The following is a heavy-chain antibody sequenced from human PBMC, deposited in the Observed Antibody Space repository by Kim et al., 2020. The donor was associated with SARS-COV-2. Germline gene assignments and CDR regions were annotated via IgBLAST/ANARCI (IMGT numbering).Heavy chain of an antibody. D-gene: IGHD3-10*01. CDR1: GYTFTSYD. Sequence: ASVKVSCKASGYTFTSYDINWVRQATGQGLEWMGWMNPNSGNTGYAQKFQGRVTMTRNTSISTAYMELSSLRSEDTAVYYCARGLPLNLWFGEYYYFDYWGQGTLVTVSS. V-gene: IGHV1-8*01. CDR2: MNPNSGNT. J-gene: IGHJ4*02. CDR3: ARGLPLNLWFGEYYYFDY.